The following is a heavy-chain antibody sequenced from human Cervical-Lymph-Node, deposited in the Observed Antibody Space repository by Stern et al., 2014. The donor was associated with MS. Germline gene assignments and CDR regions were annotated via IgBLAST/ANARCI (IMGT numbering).Heavy chain of an antibody. CDR1: GCTFSSYA. Sequence: QVQLEESGAEVKQPGTSVKVSCKASGCTFSSYATSWVRQAPGQGLEWMGGAAHHVGKHNYAQKIQGRVTITADQSTSTAYMDLSSMRSEDTAVYYWASPLTATAVPFGYYGMDVWGQGTTVTVS. CDR3: ASPLTATAVPFGYYGMDV. D-gene: IGHD4-17*01. V-gene: IGHV1-69*01. J-gene: IGHJ6*02. CDR2: AAHHVGKH.